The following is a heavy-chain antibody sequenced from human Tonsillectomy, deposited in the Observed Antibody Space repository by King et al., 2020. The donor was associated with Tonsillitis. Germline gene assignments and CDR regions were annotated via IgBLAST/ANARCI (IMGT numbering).Heavy chain of an antibody. CDR3: AREGGSFRHFDL. Sequence: VQLVQSGAEVKEPGASLKVSCKASGYSFTNYYMHWVRQAPGQRLEWMRLINPSGTGTGYAQNFQGRITMTRDMSTGTDYMELSSLRSDDTAVYYCAREGGSFRHFDLWGRGTLVTVSS. CDR1: GYSFTNYY. J-gene: IGHJ2*01. D-gene: IGHD2/OR15-2a*01. CDR2: INPSGTGT. V-gene: IGHV1-46*01.